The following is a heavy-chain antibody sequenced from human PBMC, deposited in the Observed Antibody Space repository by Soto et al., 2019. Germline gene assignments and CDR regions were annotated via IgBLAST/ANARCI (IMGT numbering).Heavy chain of an antibody. CDR2: MNPNSGNT. J-gene: IGHJ5*02. CDR1: GYTFTSYD. CDR3: ARGYEGHYDFWRFDP. D-gene: IGHD3-3*01. V-gene: IGHV1-8*01. Sequence: QVQLVQSGTEVKKPGASVKVSCKASGYTFTSYDINWVRQATGQGLEWMGWMNPNSGNTGYAQKFRGRVTMTRDTSISTAYMELSSLRSEDTAVYYCARGYEGHYDFWRFDPWGQGTLVTVSS.